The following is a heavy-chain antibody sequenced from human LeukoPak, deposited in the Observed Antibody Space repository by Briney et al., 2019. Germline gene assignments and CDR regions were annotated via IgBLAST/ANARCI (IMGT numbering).Heavy chain of an antibody. V-gene: IGHV3-30*04. CDR3: AKARKRITIFGVVSPPYYYMDF. Sequence: PGRSLRLSCAASGFTFSSYAMHWVRQAPGKGLEWVAVISYDGSNKYYADSVKGRFTISRDNSKNTLYLQMNSLRAEDTAVYYCAKARKRITIFGVVSPPYYYMDFGGKGTTVTVSS. J-gene: IGHJ6*03. CDR2: ISYDGSNK. CDR1: GFTFSSYA. D-gene: IGHD3-3*01.